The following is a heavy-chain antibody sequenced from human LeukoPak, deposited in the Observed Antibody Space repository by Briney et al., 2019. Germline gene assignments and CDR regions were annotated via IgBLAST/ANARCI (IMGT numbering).Heavy chain of an antibody. CDR2: FDPEDGET. Sequence: ASVKVSCKVSGYTLTELSMHWVRQAPGKGLEWMGGFDPEDGETIYAQKFQGRVTMTEDTSTDTAYMELSRLRSEDTAVYYCSRGRAGLWFGELLGLDYYYGMDVWGQGTTVTVSS. J-gene: IGHJ6*02. D-gene: IGHD3-10*01. V-gene: IGHV1-24*01. CDR1: GYTLTELS. CDR3: SRGRAGLWFGELLGLDYYYGMDV.